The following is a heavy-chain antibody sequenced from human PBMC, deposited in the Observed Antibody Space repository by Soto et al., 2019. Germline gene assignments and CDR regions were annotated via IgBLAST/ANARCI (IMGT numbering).Heavy chain of an antibody. D-gene: IGHD6-13*01. CDR1: GFPFISYS. Sequence: QVVESGGGLVKPGGSLRLSCSASGFPFISYSMSWVRQAPGRGLQWVSSISTTSSYMSYAESVRGRFTISRDNAKNSLFLQMNSLRAEDTAVYYCARGVAAAYYYYAMDVGGQGTTVTVSS. CDR2: ISTTSSYM. CDR3: ARGVAAAYYYYAMDV. V-gene: IGHV3-21*01. J-gene: IGHJ6*02.